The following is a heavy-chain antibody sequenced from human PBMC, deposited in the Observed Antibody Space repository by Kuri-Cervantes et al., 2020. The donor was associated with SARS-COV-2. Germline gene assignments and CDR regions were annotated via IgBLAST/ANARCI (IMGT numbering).Heavy chain of an antibody. CDR1: GFTFSDYY. CDR3: ARDGGGYYDSSGYYGQLGFDY. J-gene: IGHJ4*02. CDR2: ISSSSSYT. V-gene: IGHV3-11*06. D-gene: IGHD3-22*01. Sequence: GESLKISCAASGFTFSDYYMSWIRQAPGKGLEWVSYISSSSSYTNYADSVKGRFTISRDNAKNSLYLQMYSLRDEDTAVYYCARDGGGYYDSSGYYGQLGFDYWGQGTLVTVSS.